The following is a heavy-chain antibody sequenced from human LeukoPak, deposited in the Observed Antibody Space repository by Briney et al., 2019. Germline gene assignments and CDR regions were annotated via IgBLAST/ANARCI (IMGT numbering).Heavy chain of an antibody. CDR3: ARNWNNDY. Sequence: GGSLRLSCAASGFTFSSYWMHWVRQAPGKGLVWVSLINSDGSSTSYADSVKGRFTISRDNAKNTLYLQMNSLRAEDTAVYYCARNWNNDYWGQGTLVTVSS. CDR1: GFTFSSYW. D-gene: IGHD1/OR15-1a*01. CDR2: INSDGSST. J-gene: IGHJ4*02. V-gene: IGHV3-74*01.